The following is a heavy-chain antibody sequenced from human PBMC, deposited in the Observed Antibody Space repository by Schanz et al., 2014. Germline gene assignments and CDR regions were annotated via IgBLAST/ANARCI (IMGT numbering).Heavy chain of an antibody. CDR3: ARDPNSVNEIDY. CDR2: IKPDGSEK. CDR1: GFTFTTNA. J-gene: IGHJ4*02. V-gene: IGHV3-7*03. Sequence: VQLVESGGGLVQPGGSLRLSCADSGFTFTTNAMSWVRQPPGKGLEWVAKIKPDGSEKLYVDSVKGRFTLSRDNAKNSMYLQMNSLRVEDTAVYYCARDPNSVNEIDYWGQGTLVTVSS. D-gene: IGHD5-12*01.